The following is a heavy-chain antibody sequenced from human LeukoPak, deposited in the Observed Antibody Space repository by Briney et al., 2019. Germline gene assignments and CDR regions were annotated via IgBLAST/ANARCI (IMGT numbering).Heavy chain of an antibody. CDR2: IYSGGST. CDR1: GFTVSSNY. J-gene: IGHJ4*02. V-gene: IGHV3-53*01. Sequence: PGGSLRLSCAASGFTVSSNYMSWVRQAREKGLEWVSVIYSGGSTYYADSVKGRFTISRDNAKNSLYLQMNSLRAEDTAVYYCASGWFGELLSSYFDYWGQGTLVTVSS. D-gene: IGHD3-10*01. CDR3: ASGWFGELLSSYFDY.